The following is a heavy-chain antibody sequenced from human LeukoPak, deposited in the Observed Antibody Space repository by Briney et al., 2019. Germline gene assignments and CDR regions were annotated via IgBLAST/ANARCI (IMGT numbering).Heavy chain of an antibody. CDR1: GYTFSGYY. CDR2: INPNSGGT. D-gene: IGHD3-16*01. J-gene: IGHJ3*02. CDR3: ARWGGNDACDI. Sequence: ASVKLSCKASGYTFSGYYMHWVRQAPGQGLEWMGWINPNSGGTNYARKFQGRVTMTRDTSITTVYMELSRLRSDDTAVYYCARWGGNDACDIWGQGTMLTVCS. V-gene: IGHV1-2*02.